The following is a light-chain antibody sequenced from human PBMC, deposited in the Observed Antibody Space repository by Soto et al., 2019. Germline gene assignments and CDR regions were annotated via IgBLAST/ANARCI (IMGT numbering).Light chain of an antibody. J-gene: IGKJ1*01. CDR2: AAS. CDR3: QQSYNTPRT. CDR1: QNINTY. V-gene: IGKV1-39*01. Sequence: DLQMTQSPSSLSASVGDRVTITCRASQNINTYLNWYQQKPGKAPNLLIYAASSLQSGVPSRFSGSGSGAEFTLTISSLQPEDFATYYCQQSYNTPRTFGQGTKVEIK.